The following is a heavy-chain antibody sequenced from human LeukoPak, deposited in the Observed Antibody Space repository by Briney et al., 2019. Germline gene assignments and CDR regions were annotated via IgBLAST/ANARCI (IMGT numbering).Heavy chain of an antibody. V-gene: IGHV3-30*18. D-gene: IGHD6-19*01. CDR3: AKEGQWLDY. CDR2: ISYDGSNK. Sequence: GGSLRLSCAASEFTFSSYWLHWIRQAPGKGLEWVAVISYDGSNKYYADSVKGRFTISRDNSKNTLYLQMNSLRAEDTAVYYCAKEGQWLDYWGQGTLVTVSS. CDR1: EFTFSSYW. J-gene: IGHJ4*02.